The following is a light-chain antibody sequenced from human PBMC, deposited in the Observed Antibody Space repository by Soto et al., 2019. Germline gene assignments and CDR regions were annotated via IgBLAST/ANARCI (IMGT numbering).Light chain of an antibody. CDR1: QTIFTF. CDR3: QQIYNNTVT. J-gene: IGKJ4*01. Sequence: IQMTQSPSSLSSSLGDSVTITCRTSQTIFTFLNWYQHKPGRAPKLLIFAASNLQSGVPSRFSGIGSGTDFTLTISSLKNEDCATYYCQQIYNNTVTFGGGTKVDIK. V-gene: IGKV1-39*01. CDR2: AAS.